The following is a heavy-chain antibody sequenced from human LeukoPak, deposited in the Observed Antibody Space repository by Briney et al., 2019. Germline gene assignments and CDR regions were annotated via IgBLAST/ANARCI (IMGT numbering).Heavy chain of an antibody. V-gene: IGHV4-34*01. Sequence: SETLSLTCAVYGGSFSGYYWSWIRQPPGKGLEWIGSLFYSLYHSESIYYTGSAYYNPSLKSRITIAVDTSKNQFSLKVNSVTAADTAVYYCARTGPLRGGMDVWGQGTTVTVSS. CDR1: GGSFSGYY. D-gene: IGHD3-9*01. J-gene: IGHJ6*02. CDR2: LFYSLYHSESIYYTGSA. CDR3: ARTGPLRGGMDV.